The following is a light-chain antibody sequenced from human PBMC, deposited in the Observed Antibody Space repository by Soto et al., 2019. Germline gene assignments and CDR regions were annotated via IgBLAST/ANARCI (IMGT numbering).Light chain of an antibody. J-gene: IGKJ1*01. Sequence: EIVLTQAPGTLSLSPRERATLSCRASQSVSSSWLAWYQQKPGQAPRLLIYGASSRATGVTDRFSGSGSGTDFTLTITRLEPEDSAVFYCQQYGGPPWTFGQGTKVEIK. CDR1: QSVSSSW. CDR3: QQYGGPPWT. V-gene: IGKV3-20*01. CDR2: GAS.